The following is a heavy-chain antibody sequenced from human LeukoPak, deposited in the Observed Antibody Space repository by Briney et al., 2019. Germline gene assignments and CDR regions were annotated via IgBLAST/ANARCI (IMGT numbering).Heavy chain of an antibody. V-gene: IGHV3-48*01. D-gene: IGHD6-19*01. J-gene: IGHJ4*02. CDR1: GFTFSGYI. CDR3: ARDQWLDY. CDR2: IGTSGNTI. Sequence: KTGGSLRLSCAASGFTFSGYIMNWVRQAPGKGLEWVSFIGTSGNTIYYADSVKGRFTVSRDNAKNSLYLQMNSLRAEDTAVYYCARDQWLDYWGQGTLVTVSS.